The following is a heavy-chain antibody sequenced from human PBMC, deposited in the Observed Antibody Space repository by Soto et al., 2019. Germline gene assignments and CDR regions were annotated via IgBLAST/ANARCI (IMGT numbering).Heavy chain of an antibody. D-gene: IGHD6-6*01. V-gene: IGHV4-4*07. Sequence: SETLSLTCTVSGGSISSYYCSWSRQPAGKGLEWIGRIYTSGSTNYNPSLKSRVTMSVDTSKNQFSLKLSSVTAADTAVYYCAREWRFEYSSPNFDPWGQGTLVTVSS. CDR2: IYTSGST. CDR3: AREWRFEYSSPNFDP. J-gene: IGHJ5*02. CDR1: GGSISSYY.